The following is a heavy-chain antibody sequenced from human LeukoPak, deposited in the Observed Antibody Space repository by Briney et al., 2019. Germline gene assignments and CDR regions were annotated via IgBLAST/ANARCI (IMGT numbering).Heavy chain of an antibody. J-gene: IGHJ3*02. CDR1: GYTFTSYD. V-gene: IGHV1-8*01. CDR2: MNPNSGNT. Sequence: ASVKVSCKASGYTFTSYDINWVRQATGQGLEWMGWMNPNSGNTGYAQKFQGRVTMTRNTSISTAYMELSSLRSEDTAVYYCATGRYGDDAFGIWGQGTMVTVSS. D-gene: IGHD3-9*01. CDR3: ATGRYGDDAFGI.